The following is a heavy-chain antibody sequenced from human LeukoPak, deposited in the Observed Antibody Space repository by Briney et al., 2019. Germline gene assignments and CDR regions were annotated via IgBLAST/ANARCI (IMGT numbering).Heavy chain of an antibody. CDR2: IYHSGTT. CDR1: GYSISSGSY. CDR3: ARVPRSYYYYYYMDV. V-gene: IGHV4-38-2*02. Sequence: SETLSLTCTVSGYSISSGSYWGWIRQPPGKGLEWIGTIYHSGTTYYNPSLKSRVTMSADTSKNQFSLKLSSVTAADTAVYYCARVPRSYYYYYYMDVWGKGTTVTVSS. J-gene: IGHJ6*03.